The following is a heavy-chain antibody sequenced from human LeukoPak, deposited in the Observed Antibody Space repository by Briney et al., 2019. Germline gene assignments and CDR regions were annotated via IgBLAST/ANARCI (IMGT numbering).Heavy chain of an antibody. CDR2: MNPNSGST. CDR1: GYTFTNYD. D-gene: IGHD3-22*01. Sequence: ASVKVSCXASGYTFTNYDINWVRQATGQGLEWMGWMNPNSGSTGYAQKFQGRVTITRNTSISTAYMELSSLRSEDTAVYYCARGLRYYYDSDSADYWGQGTLVTVSS. J-gene: IGHJ4*02. CDR3: ARGLRYYYDSDSADY. V-gene: IGHV1-8*03.